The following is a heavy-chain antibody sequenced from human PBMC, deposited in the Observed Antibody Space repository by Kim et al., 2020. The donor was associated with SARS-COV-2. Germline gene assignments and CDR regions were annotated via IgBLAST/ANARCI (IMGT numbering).Heavy chain of an antibody. V-gene: IGHV4-59*13. J-gene: IGHJ6*02. CDR2: IYYSGST. CDR1: GGSISSYY. Sequence: SETLSLTCTVSGGSISSYYWSWIRQPPGKGLEWIGYIYYSGSTNYNPSLKSRVTISVDTSKNQFSLKLSSVTAADTAVYYCARDTPVYSSGEYYYYYGMDVWGQGTTVTVSS. CDR3: ARDTPVYSSGEYYYYYGMDV. D-gene: IGHD6-19*01.